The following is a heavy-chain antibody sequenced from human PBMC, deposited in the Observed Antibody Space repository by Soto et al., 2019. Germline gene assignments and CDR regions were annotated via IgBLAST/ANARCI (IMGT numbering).Heavy chain of an antibody. CDR3: AREDGDLNWFDP. J-gene: IGHJ5*02. CDR1: GFTFSSYS. V-gene: IGHV3-48*02. Sequence: EVQLVESGGGLVQPGGSLRLSCAASGFTFSSYSMNWVRQAPGKGLEWVSYIDSSSGTIYYADSVKGRFTSSRDNAKNSLYLQMNSLRDEDTAVYYCAREDGDLNWFDPWGQVTLVTVSS. CDR2: IDSSSGTI. D-gene: IGHD4-17*01.